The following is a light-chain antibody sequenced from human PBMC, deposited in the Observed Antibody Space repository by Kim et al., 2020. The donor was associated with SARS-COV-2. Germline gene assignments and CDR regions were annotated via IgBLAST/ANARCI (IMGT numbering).Light chain of an antibody. CDR2: QDS. Sequence: SVSPGQTASITCSGDKLGDKYACWYHQKPGQSPVLVIYQDSKRPSGIPERFSGSNSGNTATLTISGTQAMDEADYYCQAWDSSSYVCGTGTKVTVL. V-gene: IGLV3-1*01. J-gene: IGLJ1*01. CDR1: KLGDKY. CDR3: QAWDSSSYV.